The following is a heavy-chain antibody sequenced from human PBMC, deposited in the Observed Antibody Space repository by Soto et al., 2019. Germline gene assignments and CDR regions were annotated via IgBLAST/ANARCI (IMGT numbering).Heavy chain of an antibody. J-gene: IGHJ4*02. V-gene: IGHV1-2*04. CDR2: INPNSGGT. CDR3: ARGMTTVTTLDY. D-gene: IGHD4-4*01. Sequence: WVRQAPGQGLEWMGWINPNSGGTNYAQKFQGWVTMTRDTSISTAYMELSRLRSDDTAVYYCARGMTTVTTLDYWGQGTLVTVSS.